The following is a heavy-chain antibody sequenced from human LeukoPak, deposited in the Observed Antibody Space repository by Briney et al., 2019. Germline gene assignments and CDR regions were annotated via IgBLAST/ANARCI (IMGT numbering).Heavy chain of an antibody. CDR2: ISYDGSNK. V-gene: IGHV3-30-3*01. CDR1: GFTFSSYA. Sequence: GGSLRLSCAASGFTFSSYAMHWVRQAPGKGLEWVAVISYDGSNKYYADSVKGRFTISRDNSKNALYLQMNNLRAEDTAVYYCARVGALEVRLYYYGMDVWGQGTTVTVSS. J-gene: IGHJ6*02. D-gene: IGHD2-8*02. CDR3: ARVGALEVRLYYYGMDV.